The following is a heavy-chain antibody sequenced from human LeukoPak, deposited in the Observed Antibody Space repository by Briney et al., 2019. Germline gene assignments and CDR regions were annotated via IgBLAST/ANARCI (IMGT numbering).Heavy chain of an antibody. V-gene: IGHV3-48*03. Sequence: PGGSLRLSCAASGFTFSSYEMKWVRQAPGKGLEWVSYISSSGTTIYFADSVKGRFTISRDNAKNSLYLQMNSLRAEDTAVYYCAKEGIRGSGSYYNVKDYWGQGTLVTVSS. J-gene: IGHJ4*02. D-gene: IGHD3-10*01. CDR3: AKEGIRGSGSYYNVKDY. CDR2: ISSSGTTI. CDR1: GFTFSSYE.